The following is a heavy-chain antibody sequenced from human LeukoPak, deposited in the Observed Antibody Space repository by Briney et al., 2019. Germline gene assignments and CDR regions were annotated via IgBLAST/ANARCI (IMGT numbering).Heavy chain of an antibody. CDR3: AREITWHMDV. CDR1: GGSISSSSYY. D-gene: IGHD1-14*01. V-gene: IGHV4-39*07. Sequence: SETLSLTCTVSGGSISSSSYYWGWIRQPPGEGLEWIGGVYYSGSSYYNPSLKSRVTISVDTSKNQFSLKLSSVTAADTAVYYCAREITWHMDVWGKGTTVTVSS. J-gene: IGHJ6*03. CDR2: VYYSGSS.